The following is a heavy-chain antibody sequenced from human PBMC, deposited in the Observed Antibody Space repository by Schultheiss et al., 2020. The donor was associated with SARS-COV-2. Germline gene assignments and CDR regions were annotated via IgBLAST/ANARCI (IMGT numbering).Heavy chain of an antibody. CDR2: IYTSGST. Sequence: SQTLSLTCPVSGGSISSGSYYWSWIRQPAGKGLEWIGRIYTSGSTNYNPSLKSRVTMSVDTSKNQFSLKLSSVTAADTAVYYCARDQNYSNYDWFDPWGQGTLVTVSS. D-gene: IGHD4-11*01. J-gene: IGHJ5*02. CDR3: ARDQNYSNYDWFDP. CDR1: GGSISSGSYY. V-gene: IGHV4-61*02.